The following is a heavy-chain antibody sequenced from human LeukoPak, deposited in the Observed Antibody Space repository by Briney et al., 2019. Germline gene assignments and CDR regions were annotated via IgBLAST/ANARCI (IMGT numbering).Heavy chain of an antibody. D-gene: IGHD6-19*01. J-gene: IGHJ4*02. CDR3: AKSTSGWSFDS. CDR1: GFTFSSYA. V-gene: IGHV3-23*01. CDR2: ISGSGGST. Sequence: GGSLRLSCAASGFTFSSYAMSWVRQAPGEGLEWDSGISGSGGSTYYADSVKGRFTTSRDNSKNTLYVQMNSLRAEDTAVYYCAKSTSGWSFDSWGQGTPVSVSS.